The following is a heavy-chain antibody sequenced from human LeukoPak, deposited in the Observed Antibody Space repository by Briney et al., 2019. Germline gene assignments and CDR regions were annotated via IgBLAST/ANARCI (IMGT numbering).Heavy chain of an antibody. CDR1: GFTFSSYW. V-gene: IGHV3-74*01. D-gene: IGHD4-17*01. CDR3: ARDYGDYVDAFDI. CDR2: INSDGSST. J-gene: IGHJ3*02. Sequence: QPGGSLRLSCAASGFTFSSYWMHWVRQAPGKGLVWVSRINSDGSSTSYADSVKGRFTIPKDNAKNTLYLQMNSLRAEDTAVYYCARDYGDYVDAFDIWGQGTMVTVSS.